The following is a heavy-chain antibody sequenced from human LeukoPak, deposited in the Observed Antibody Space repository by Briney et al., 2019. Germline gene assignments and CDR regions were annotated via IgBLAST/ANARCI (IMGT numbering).Heavy chain of an antibody. CDR2: INPKSGGT. D-gene: IGHD3-22*01. CDR1: GYTFTGYY. Sequence: GASVKVSCKASGYTFTGYYLHWVRQAPGQGLEWMGWINPKSGGTNHAQKFQGRVTMTRDTSISTAYMELSRLKSDDTAVYYCARDTAVYYDTSSFGEYFQHWGQGTLVTVSS. J-gene: IGHJ1*01. V-gene: IGHV1-2*02. CDR3: ARDTAVYYDTSSFGEYFQH.